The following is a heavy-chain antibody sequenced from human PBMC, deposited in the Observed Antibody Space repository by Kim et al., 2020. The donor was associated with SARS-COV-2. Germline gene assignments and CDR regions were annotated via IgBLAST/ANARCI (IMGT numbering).Heavy chain of an antibody. J-gene: IGHJ4*02. CDR1: GFTFSSYG. CDR3: AKDTTNGDYEFLEIDY. V-gene: IGHV3-30*18. D-gene: IGHD4-17*01. CDR2: ISYDGSNK. Sequence: GGSLRLSCAASGFTFSSYGMHWVRQAPGKGLEWVAVISYDGSNKYYADSVKGRFTISRDNSKNTLYLQMNSLRAEDTAVYYCAKDTTNGDYEFLEIDYWGQGTLVTVSS.